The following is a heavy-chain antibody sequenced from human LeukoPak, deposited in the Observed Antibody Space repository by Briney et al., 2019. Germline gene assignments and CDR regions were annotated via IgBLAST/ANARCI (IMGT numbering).Heavy chain of an antibody. D-gene: IGHD2-15*01. CDR3: AGAFDYCSGGSCSPVGY. CDR1: GGTFISYA. CDR2: IIPILGIA. V-gene: IGHV1-69*04. J-gene: IGHJ4*02. Sequence: GASVKVSCTASGGTFISYAISWVRQAPGQGLEWTGRIIPILGIANYAQKFQGRVTITADKSTSTAYMELSSLRSEDTAVYYCAGAFDYCSGGSCSPVGYWGQGTLVTVSS.